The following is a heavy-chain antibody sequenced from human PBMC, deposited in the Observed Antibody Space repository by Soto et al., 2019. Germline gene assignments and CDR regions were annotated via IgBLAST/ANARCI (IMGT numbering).Heavy chain of an antibody. CDR2: ISYDGSNK. J-gene: IGHJ3*02. V-gene: IGHV3-30-3*01. Sequence: GGSLRLSCAASGFTFSSYAMHWVRQAQGKGLEWVAVISYDGSNKYYADSVKGRFTISRDNSKNTLYLQMNSLRAEDTAVYYCARPVWSGYSPAGIWGQGTMVTVSS. D-gene: IGHD3-3*01. CDR3: ARPVWSGYSPAGI. CDR1: GFTFSSYA.